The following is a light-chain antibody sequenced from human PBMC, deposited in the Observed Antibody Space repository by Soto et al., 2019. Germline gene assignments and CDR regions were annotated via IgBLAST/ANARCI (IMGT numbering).Light chain of an antibody. V-gene: IGKV3-20*01. Sequence: EIVLTQSPGTLSLSPGERATLSCRASQSVSSSNLAWYRQKPGQAPRLLIYAASSRATGIPDRFSGSGSGTDFTLTISRLEPEDFAVYYCQQFGSSLYTFGPGTKLEI. CDR3: QQFGSSLYT. CDR2: AAS. J-gene: IGKJ2*01. CDR1: QSVSSSN.